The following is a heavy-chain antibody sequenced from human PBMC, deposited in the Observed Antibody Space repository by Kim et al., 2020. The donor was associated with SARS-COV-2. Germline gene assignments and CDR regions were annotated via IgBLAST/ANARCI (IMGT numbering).Heavy chain of an antibody. V-gene: IGHV3-73*01. CDR2: IRNKVDNYAT. D-gene: IGHD1-26*01. CDR1: GFTSGSV. CDR3: TSPGSGSYYYGMDV. Sequence: GGSLRLSCAASGFTSGSVMHWVRQASGKGLEWVGRIRNKVDNYATAYAASVKGRFTLSRDDSKNTAYLQMNSLKTEDTAVYYCTSPGSGSYYYGMDVWGQGTTVTVSS. J-gene: IGHJ6*02.